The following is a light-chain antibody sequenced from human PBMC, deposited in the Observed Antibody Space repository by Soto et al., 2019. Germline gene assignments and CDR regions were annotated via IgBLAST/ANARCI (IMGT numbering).Light chain of an antibody. Sequence: QSVLTQPRSVSGSPGQSVTISRTGTSGDVGGYNFVSWYQQHPGKAPTLMIFDVSQRPSGVPDRFSGSKSGNTASLTISGLQADDEADYYCCSYGGSYTWVFGGGTKLTVL. J-gene: IGLJ3*02. CDR2: DVS. CDR3: CSYGGSYTWV. CDR1: SGDVGGYNF. V-gene: IGLV2-11*01.